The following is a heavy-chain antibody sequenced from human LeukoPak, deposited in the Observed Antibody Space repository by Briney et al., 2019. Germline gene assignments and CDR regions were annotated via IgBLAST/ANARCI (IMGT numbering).Heavy chain of an antibody. J-gene: IGHJ3*02. V-gene: IGHV4-59*01. CDR1: GGSISSYY. CDR2: IYYSGST. Sequence: PSETLSLTCTVSGGSISSYYWSWIRQPPGKGLEWIGYIYYSGSTNYNPSLKSRVTISVDTSKNQFPLKLSSVTAADTAVYYCARAPFSRYYDSSEDDAFDIWGQGTMVTVSS. CDR3: ARAPFSRYYDSSEDDAFDI. D-gene: IGHD3-22*01.